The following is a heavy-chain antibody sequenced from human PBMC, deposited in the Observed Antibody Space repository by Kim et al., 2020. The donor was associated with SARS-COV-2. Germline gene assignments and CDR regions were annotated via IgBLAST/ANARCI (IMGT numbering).Heavy chain of an antibody. J-gene: IGHJ4*02. Sequence: ADSVKGRFTISRDNAKNSLYLQMNSLRAEDTALYYCAKDTLGSLLNYFDYWGQGTLVTVSS. V-gene: IGHV3-9*01. D-gene: IGHD6-13*01. CDR3: AKDTLGSLLNYFDY.